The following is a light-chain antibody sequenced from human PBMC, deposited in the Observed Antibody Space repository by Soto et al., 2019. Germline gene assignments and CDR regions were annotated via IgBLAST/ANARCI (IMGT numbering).Light chain of an antibody. CDR1: QSVSSW. J-gene: IGKJ1*01. CDR2: DYS. V-gene: IGKV1-5*01. CDR3: QQSYSYWT. Sequence: DIQMTQSPSTLSASVGDRFTITCRAIQSVSSWLSWYQKKPVKSPKLLIYDYSTLESGVPSSFSGSGFGTEFALTISSLQPDDFATYYCQQSYSYWTFGQVTKVEIK.